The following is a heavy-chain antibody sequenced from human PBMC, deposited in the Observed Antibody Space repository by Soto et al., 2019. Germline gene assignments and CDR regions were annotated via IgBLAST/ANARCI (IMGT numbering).Heavy chain of an antibody. CDR2: IYYSGST. CDR3: ARGVIAARLAAYYYYYYMDV. V-gene: IGHV4-31*03. Sequence: SETLSLTCTVSGGSISSGGYYWSWIRQHPGKGLEWIGYIYYSGSTYYNPSLKSRVTISVDTSKNQFSLKLSSVTAADTAVYYCARGVIAARLAAYYYYYYMDVWGKGTTVTVSS. J-gene: IGHJ6*03. CDR1: GGSISSGGYY. D-gene: IGHD6-6*01.